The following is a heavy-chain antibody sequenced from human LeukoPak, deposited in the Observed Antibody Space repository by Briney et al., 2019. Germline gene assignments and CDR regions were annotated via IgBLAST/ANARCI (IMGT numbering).Heavy chain of an antibody. J-gene: IGHJ5*02. V-gene: IGHV3-33*06. CDR3: AKGRNYVYWFDP. Sequence: QPGRSLRLSCAASGFTFSSYGMHWVRQAPGKGLEWVAVIWYDGSNKYYADSVKGRFTISRDNSKNTLCLQMNSLRAEDTAVYYCAKGRNYVYWFDPWGQGTLVTVSS. D-gene: IGHD4-11*01. CDR1: GFTFSSYG. CDR2: IWYDGSNK.